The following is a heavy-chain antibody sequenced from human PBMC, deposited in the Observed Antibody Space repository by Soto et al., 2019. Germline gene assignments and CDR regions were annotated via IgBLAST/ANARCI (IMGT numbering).Heavy chain of an antibody. Sequence: HPGGSLRLSCAASGFTFSSYAMSWVRQAPGKGLEWVSAISGSGGSTYYADSVKGRFTISRDNSKNTLYLQMNSLRAEDTAVYYCARSIAAQRIYYYGMDVWGQGTTVTVSS. CDR2: ISGSGGST. CDR1: GFTFSSYA. CDR3: ARSIAAQRIYYYGMDV. J-gene: IGHJ6*02. V-gene: IGHV3-23*01. D-gene: IGHD6-6*01.